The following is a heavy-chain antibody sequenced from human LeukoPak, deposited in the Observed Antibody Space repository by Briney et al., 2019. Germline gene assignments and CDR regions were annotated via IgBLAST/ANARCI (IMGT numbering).Heavy chain of an antibody. CDR1: GYTFTSYG. D-gene: IGHD3-22*01. Sequence: GASVKVSCKASGYTFTSYGISWVQQAPGQGLEWVGWISAYNGNTNYAQKLQGRVTMTTDTSTSTAYMELRSLRSDDTAVYYCAREFTYYDSSGYPYFDYWGQGTLVTVSS. CDR2: ISAYNGNT. J-gene: IGHJ4*02. V-gene: IGHV1-18*01. CDR3: AREFTYYDSSGYPYFDY.